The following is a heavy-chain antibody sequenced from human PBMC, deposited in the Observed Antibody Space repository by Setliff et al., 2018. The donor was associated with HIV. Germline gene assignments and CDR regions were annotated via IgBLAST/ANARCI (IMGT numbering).Heavy chain of an antibody. CDR3: ARDYYDSSGYIFFPGLPDY. D-gene: IGHD3-22*01. CDR1: GNTFTKYY. J-gene: IGHJ4*02. Sequence: ASVKVSCKASGNTFTKYYMHWVRQAPGQGLEWMGILNPSGSTVSAQKFRGRVTMTRDTSTNTVYMELSGLRSEDTAVYYCARDYYDSSGYIFFPGLPDYWGQGTLVTVSS. CDR2: LNPSGST. V-gene: IGHV1-46*01.